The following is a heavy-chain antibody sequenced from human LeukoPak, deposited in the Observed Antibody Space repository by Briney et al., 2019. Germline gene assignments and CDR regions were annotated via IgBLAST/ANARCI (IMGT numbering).Heavy chain of an antibody. CDR2: ISYDGSNK. CDR3: ARDRADDDSSGYIYRDFAY. V-gene: IGHV3-30*03. J-gene: IGHJ4*02. CDR1: GFTFSSYG. D-gene: IGHD3-22*01. Sequence: GRSLRLSCAASGFTFSSYGMHWVRQAPGKGLEWVAVISYDGSNKYYADSVKGRFTISRDNSKNTLYLQMNNLRAEDTAVYYCARDRADDDSSGYIYRDFAYWGQGNLVTVSP.